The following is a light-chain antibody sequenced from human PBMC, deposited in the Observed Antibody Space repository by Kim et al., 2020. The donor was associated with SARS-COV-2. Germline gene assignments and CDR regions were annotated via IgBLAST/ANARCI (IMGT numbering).Light chain of an antibody. CDR1: QSLSSSY. V-gene: IGKV3-20*01. Sequence: PGERATLSCRASQSLSSSYLAWFQHKPGQAPRLLIYGVSSRATGIPDRFSGSWSGTDFTLTISRLDPEDFAVYYCQQYGRSPHFGPVTRLEIK. CDR3: QQYGRSPH. J-gene: IGKJ5*01. CDR2: GVS.